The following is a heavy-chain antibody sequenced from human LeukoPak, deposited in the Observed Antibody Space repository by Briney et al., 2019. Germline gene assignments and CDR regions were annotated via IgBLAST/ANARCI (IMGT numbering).Heavy chain of an antibody. CDR3: AKGVWYDSSGYPNYYYYYMDV. CDR2: ISGSGGST. CDR1: GFTFGSYA. J-gene: IGHJ6*03. V-gene: IGHV3-23*01. D-gene: IGHD3-22*01. Sequence: PGGSLRLSCAASGFTFGSYAMSWVRQAPGKGLEWVSAISGSGGSTYYADSVKGRFTISRDNSKNTLYLQMNSLRAEDTAVYYCAKGVWYDSSGYPNYYYYYMDVWGKGTTVTVSS.